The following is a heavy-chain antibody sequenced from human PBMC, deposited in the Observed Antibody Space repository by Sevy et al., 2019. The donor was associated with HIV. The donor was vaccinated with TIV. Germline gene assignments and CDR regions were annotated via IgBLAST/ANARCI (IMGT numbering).Heavy chain of an antibody. V-gene: IGHV3-30-3*01. CDR2: VPYDGSIK. CDR3: ARGTSGATVLSSLGY. J-gene: IGHJ4*02. CDR1: GFTFKTYA. Sequence: GGSLRLSCVVSGFTFKTYAVYWVRQAPGKGLEWVAVVPYDGSIKYNTDSVKGRFTISRDNSKNIVFLQMNSLRPEDTAVYYCARGTSGATVLSSLGYWGQGTLVTVSS. D-gene: IGHD3-10*01.